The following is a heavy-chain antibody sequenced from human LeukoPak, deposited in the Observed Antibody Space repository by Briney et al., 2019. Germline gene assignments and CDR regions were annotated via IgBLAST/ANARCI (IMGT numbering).Heavy chain of an antibody. CDR2: ISSSSSYI. J-gene: IGHJ4*02. CDR1: GFTFSSYS. V-gene: IGHV3-21*04. D-gene: IGHD3-22*01. CDR3: ARSRNYYDSSGYWTY. Sequence: GGSLRLSCAASGFTFSSYSMNWVRQAPGKGLEWVSSISSSSSYIYYADSVKGRFTISRDNAKNSLYLQMNSLRAEDTAVYYCARSRNYYDSSGYWTYWGQGTLVTVSS.